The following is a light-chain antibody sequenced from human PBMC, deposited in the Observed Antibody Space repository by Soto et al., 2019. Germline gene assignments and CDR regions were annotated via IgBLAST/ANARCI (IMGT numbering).Light chain of an antibody. CDR2: GAS. Sequence: EIVLTQSPGTLSLSPGERATLSCRASQSVSSSYLAWYQHKPGQAPRLLIYGASSRATGIPDRFSGSGSGTDFTLTSSRLEPEDFALYYCQQYGRSPHTFGQGTKLEIK. CDR1: QSVSSSY. J-gene: IGKJ2*01. CDR3: QQYGRSPHT. V-gene: IGKV3-20*01.